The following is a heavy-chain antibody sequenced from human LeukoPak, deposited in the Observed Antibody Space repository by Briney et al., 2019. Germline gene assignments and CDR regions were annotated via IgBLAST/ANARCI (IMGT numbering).Heavy chain of an antibody. J-gene: IGHJ6*03. CDR3: AREFHYMDV. CDR1: GFTFSNAW. V-gene: IGHV3-7*01. Sequence: GGSLRLSCEGSGFTFSNAWMTWVRQAPGKGLEWVANIKQDGSEKYYVDSVKGRFTISRDNAKNSLYLQMNSLRAEDTAVYYCAREFHYMDVWGKGTTVTVSS. CDR2: IKQDGSEK.